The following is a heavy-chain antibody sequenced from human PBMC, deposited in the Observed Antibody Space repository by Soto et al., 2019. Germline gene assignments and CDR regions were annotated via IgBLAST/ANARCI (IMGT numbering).Heavy chain of an antibody. Sequence: SETVSLTCTVSGGCISSYYWSWIRQPPGKGLEWIGYIYYSGSTNYNPSLKSRVTISVDTSKNQFSLKLSSVTAADTAMYYCARGVRHFDYWGQGTLVTVSS. V-gene: IGHV4-59*01. CDR1: GGCISSYY. CDR2: IYYSGST. J-gene: IGHJ4*02. CDR3: ARGVRHFDY.